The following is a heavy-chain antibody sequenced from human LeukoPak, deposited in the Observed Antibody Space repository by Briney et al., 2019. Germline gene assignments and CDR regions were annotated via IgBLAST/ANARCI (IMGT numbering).Heavy chain of an antibody. CDR2: IYHSGIT. D-gene: IGHD3-9*01. V-gene: IGHV4-38-2*02. Sequence: PSETLSLTCTVSGYSISSGFYWGWIRQPPGKGLEWIGNIYHSGITYYNPSLKSRVTISVATSKNQFSLKLSSVTAADTAVYYCARAVGYSDWLPFFDYRGQGTLVTVSS. CDR3: ARAVGYSDWLPFFDY. CDR1: GYSISSGFY. J-gene: IGHJ4*02.